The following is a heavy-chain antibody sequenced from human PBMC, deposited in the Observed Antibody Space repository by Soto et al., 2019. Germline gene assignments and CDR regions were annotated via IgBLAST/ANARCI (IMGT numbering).Heavy chain of an antibody. J-gene: IGHJ4*02. Sequence: LRLSCAASGFTFSSYAMSWVRQAPGKGLEWVSIITSDGRTYYADSVKGRFTISRDNSKNTVYLQMNSLRAEDTAVYYCAKDYSTVTTDPLSVVLFDYWGQGALVTAPQ. CDR3: AKDYSTVTTDPLSVVLFDY. CDR1: GFTFSSYA. V-gene: IGHV3-23*01. CDR2: ITSDGRT. D-gene: IGHD4-17*01.